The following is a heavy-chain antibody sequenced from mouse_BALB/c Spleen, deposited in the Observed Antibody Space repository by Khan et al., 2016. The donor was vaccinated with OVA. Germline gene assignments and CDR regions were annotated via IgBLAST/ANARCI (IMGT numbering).Heavy chain of an antibody. CDR2: TNPTNGRT. CDR3: ERIKKIVATYFDY. V-gene: IGHV1S81*02. Sequence: QVQLQQSGAELVKAGASVKMSCKASGYTFTSYWMHWVKQRLGQGLEWFAETNPTNGRTYYNEKFKSKATLTVDKSSSTAYMLLSGPTFEDSAVYYLERIKKIVATYFDYWGQGTTLTVSS. D-gene: IGHD1-1*01. J-gene: IGHJ2*01. CDR1: GYTFTSYW.